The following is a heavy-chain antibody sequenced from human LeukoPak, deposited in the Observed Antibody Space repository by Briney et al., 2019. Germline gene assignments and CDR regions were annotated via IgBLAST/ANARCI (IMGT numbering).Heavy chain of an antibody. J-gene: IGHJ4*02. D-gene: IGHD4-23*01. Sequence: SETLSLTCTVSGGSISSYYWNWIRQPPGKGLEWIGYVFYSGSTNYNPSLKSRVTISVDTSKNQFSLKLSSVTAADTAVYFCASYSGKGAYFDYWGQGILVTVSS. V-gene: IGHV4-59*01. CDR1: GGSISSYY. CDR3: ASYSGKGAYFDY. CDR2: VFYSGST.